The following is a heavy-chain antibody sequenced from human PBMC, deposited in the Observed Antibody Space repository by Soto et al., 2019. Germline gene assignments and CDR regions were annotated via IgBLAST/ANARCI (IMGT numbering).Heavy chain of an antibody. CDR2: FNPEDGET. V-gene: IGHV1-24*01. J-gene: IGHJ4*02. D-gene: IGHD4-17*01. CDR1: GHSLTKLS. CDR3: ATNLRNFADSARDFDC. Sequence: QVQMVQSGAEVKKPGASVKVSCKVSGHSLTKLSVHWVRQSPGKGLEWMGSFNPEDGETIYAQKSQVRVTMTEDTSKATDYMELRSLISEDTALYYCATNLRNFADSARDFDCWGQGSLVTVSS.